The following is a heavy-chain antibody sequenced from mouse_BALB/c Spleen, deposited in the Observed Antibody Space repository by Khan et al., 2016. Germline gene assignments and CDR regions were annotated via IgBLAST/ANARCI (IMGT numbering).Heavy chain of an antibody. J-gene: IGHJ3*01. V-gene: IGHV3-2*02. Sequence: EVQLQESGPGLVKPSQSLSLTCTVTGYSITSDYAWNWIRQFPGNKLEWMGYISYSGSTSYTPSLKSRISITRDTSKNPFFLLSNSVTTEDTATYYCARLSCFAYWCQGTLVTVSA. CDR1: GYSITSDYA. CDR3: ARLSCFAY. CDR2: ISYSGST.